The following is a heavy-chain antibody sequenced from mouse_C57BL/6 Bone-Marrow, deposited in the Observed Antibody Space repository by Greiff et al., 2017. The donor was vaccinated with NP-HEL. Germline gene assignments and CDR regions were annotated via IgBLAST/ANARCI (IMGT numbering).Heavy chain of an antibody. CDR1: GFTFSDYG. D-gene: IGHD2-5*01. J-gene: IGHJ1*03. Sequence: EVQLVESGGGLVQPGGSLKLSCAASGFTFSDYGMAWVRQAPRKGPEWVAFISNLAYSIYYADTVTGRFTISRANAKNTLYLEMSSLRSEDTAMYYCARHPYYSNSWYFDVWGTGTTVTVSS. CDR3: ARHPYYSNSWYFDV. V-gene: IGHV5-15*01. CDR2: ISNLAYSI.